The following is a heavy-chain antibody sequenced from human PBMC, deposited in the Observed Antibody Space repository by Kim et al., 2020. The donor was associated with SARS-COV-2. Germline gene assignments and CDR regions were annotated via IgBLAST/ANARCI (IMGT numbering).Heavy chain of an antibody. CDR1: GGSVSSGSYY. D-gene: IGHD2-15*01. CDR3: ARGMGSLGYCSGGSCYSVDY. Sequence: SETLSLTCTVSGGSVSSGSYYWSWIRQPPGKGLEWIGYIYYSGSTNYNPSLKSRVTISVDTSKNQFSLKLSSVTAADTAVYYCARGMGSLGYCSGGSCYSVDYWGQGTLVTVSS. CDR2: IYYSGST. V-gene: IGHV4-61*01. J-gene: IGHJ4*02.